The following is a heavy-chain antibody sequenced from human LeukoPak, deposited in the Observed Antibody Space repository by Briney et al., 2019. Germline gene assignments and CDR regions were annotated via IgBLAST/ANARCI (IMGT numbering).Heavy chain of an antibody. CDR3: AKDAKDLGYCSSTSCYRSSFFDY. Sequence: PGGSLRLSCAASGFTFSSYAMSWVRQAPGKGLEWVAFIRYDGSNKYYADSVKGRFTISRDNSKNTLYLQMNSLRAEGTAVYYCAKDAKDLGYCSSTSCYRSSFFDYWGQGTLVTVSS. CDR2: IRYDGSNK. J-gene: IGHJ4*02. CDR1: GFTFSSYA. D-gene: IGHD2-2*01. V-gene: IGHV3-30*02.